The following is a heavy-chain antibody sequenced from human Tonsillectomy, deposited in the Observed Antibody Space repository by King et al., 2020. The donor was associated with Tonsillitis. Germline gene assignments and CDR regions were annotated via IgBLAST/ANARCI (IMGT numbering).Heavy chain of an antibody. CDR3: ARDTGGWRAFDY. J-gene: IGHJ4*02. D-gene: IGHD2-8*02. CDR1: GYIFTDYS. V-gene: IGHV1-2*06. CDR2: INPDNGAA. Sequence: QLVQSGAEVKKPGASLRVSCQASGYIFTDYSIHWVRQAPGQGLDWMGRINPDNGAADYALRFEDRVTMTIDTSSRTAYLDLSRLRSDDTATYFCARDTGGWRAFDYWGQGTLVTVSS.